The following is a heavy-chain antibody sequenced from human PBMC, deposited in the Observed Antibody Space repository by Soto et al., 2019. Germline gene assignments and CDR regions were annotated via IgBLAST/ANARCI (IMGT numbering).Heavy chain of an antibody. V-gene: IGHV1-69*13. D-gene: IGHD3-10*01. J-gene: IGHJ6*02. CDR2: IIPIFGTA. Sequence: SVKVSCKASGGTFSSYAISWVRQAPGQGLEWMGGIIPIFGTANYAQKFQGRVTITADESTSTAYMELSSLRSEDTAVYYCARDLITMVLGVIITQYYYYGMDVWGQGTTVTVSS. CDR1: GGTFSSYA. CDR3: ARDLITMVLGVIITQYYYYGMDV.